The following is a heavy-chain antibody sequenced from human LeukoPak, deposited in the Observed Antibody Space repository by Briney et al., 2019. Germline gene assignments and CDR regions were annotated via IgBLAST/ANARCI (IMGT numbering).Heavy chain of an antibody. D-gene: IGHD5-18*01. Sequence: GGSLRLSCAASGFTFSSYSMSWVRQAPGKGLEWVSSISSSSSYIYYADSVKGRFTISRDNAKNSLYLQMNSLRVDDTAIYYCARDCEIGYSHGLCWGQGTLVTVSS. CDR2: ISSSSSYI. CDR3: ARDCEIGYSHGLC. J-gene: IGHJ4*02. CDR1: GFTFSSYS. V-gene: IGHV3-21*01.